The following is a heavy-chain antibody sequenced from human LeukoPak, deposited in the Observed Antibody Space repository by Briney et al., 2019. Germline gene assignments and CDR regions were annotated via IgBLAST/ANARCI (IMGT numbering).Heavy chain of an antibody. CDR1: GFTFSSYS. J-gene: IGHJ6*02. Sequence: GGSLRLSCAASGFTFSSYSMNWVRQAPGKGLEWVSYISSSSSTIYYADSVKGRFTISRDNSKNTLYLQMNSLRAEDTAVYYCARDYRSSWYAQSNRGHYYGMDVWGQGTTVTVSS. D-gene: IGHD6-13*01. CDR2: ISSSSSTI. V-gene: IGHV3-48*01. CDR3: ARDYRSSWYAQSNRGHYYGMDV.